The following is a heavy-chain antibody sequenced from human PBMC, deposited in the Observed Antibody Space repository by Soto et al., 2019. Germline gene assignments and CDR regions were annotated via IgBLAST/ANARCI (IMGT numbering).Heavy chain of an antibody. CDR2: VSPPFRTS. Sequence: QVQLEQSGAEVQKPGSSVKVSCKTSGVSFNNNGIGWVRQAPGHGLEWMGGVSPPFRTSNYARKFQSRISITADASTGTVNMELSSLTSEDTAQYYCARVLYYGSGSYSPYGMDVWGQGTTVTVSS. D-gene: IGHD3-10*01. V-gene: IGHV1-69*01. CDR3: ARVLYYGSGSYSPYGMDV. J-gene: IGHJ6*02. CDR1: GVSFNNNG.